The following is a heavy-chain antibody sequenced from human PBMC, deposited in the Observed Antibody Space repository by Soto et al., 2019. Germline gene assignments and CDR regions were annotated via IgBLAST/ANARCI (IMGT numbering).Heavy chain of an antibody. J-gene: IGHJ4*02. CDR1: GDSISSHY. V-gene: IGHV4-59*11. D-gene: IGHD3-10*01. CDR2: FGST. Sequence: PSETLSLTCTVSGDSISSHYWSWIRQPPGKGLEWIGFGSTKYNPSLKSRIRISETSKNQFSLNLTSATAADTAVYYCARVSTSASGSYYTLDYWGQGTLVTVSS. CDR3: ARVSTSASGSYYTLDY.